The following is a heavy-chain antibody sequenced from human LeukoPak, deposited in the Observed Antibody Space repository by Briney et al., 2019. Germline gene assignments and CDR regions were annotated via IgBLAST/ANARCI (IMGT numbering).Heavy chain of an antibody. CDR3: ARIKRSIAAAGYYYYGMDV. CDR1: GFTFSSYA. V-gene: IGHV3-30*04. Sequence: SGGSLRLSCAASGFTFSSYAMHWVRQAPGKGLEWVAVISYDGSNKYYADSVKGRFTISRDNSKNTLYLQMNSLRAEDTAVYYCARIKRSIAAAGYYYYGMDVWGQGTTVTVSS. J-gene: IGHJ6*02. D-gene: IGHD6-13*01. CDR2: ISYDGSNK.